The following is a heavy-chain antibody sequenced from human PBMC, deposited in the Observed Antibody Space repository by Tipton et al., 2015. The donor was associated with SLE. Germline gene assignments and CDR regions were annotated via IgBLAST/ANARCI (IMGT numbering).Heavy chain of an antibody. CDR3: ARAGYTVVTPIFDY. D-gene: IGHD4-23*01. J-gene: IGHJ4*02. CDR1: GGSVSGKY. V-gene: IGHV4-34*11. Sequence: AGLVKPSETLSLTCAVYGGSVSGKYWDWIRQPPGKGLEWIGSMSYSGGIYYNPSLRSRATISIDTSKNQFSLRLSSVTAADTAVYYCARAGYTVVTPIFDYWGQGTLVTVSS. CDR2: MSYSGGI.